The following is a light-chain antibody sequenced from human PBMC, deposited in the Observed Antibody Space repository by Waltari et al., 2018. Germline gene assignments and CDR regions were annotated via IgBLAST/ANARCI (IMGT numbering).Light chain of an antibody. CDR2: EVS. CDR1: SGDIGGYNY. CDR3: SSYTMTSATA. V-gene: IGLV2-14*01. Sequence: QSALTQPASVSGSPGPSITISCTGTSGDIGGYNYVSWYQQYPGKAPKLIIFEVSYRPSGVSHRFSASKSGNTASLTISGLQAEDEAHYYCSSYTMTSATAFGTGTKVTVL. J-gene: IGLJ1*01.